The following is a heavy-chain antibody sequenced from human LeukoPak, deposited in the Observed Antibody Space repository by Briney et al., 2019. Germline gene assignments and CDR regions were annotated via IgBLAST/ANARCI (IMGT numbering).Heavy chain of an antibody. J-gene: IGHJ4*02. CDR2: ISYDGSHK. Sequence: PGRSLRLSCAASGFTFSSYGIHWVRQAPGKGLEWVAVISYDGSHKYYADSVKGRFTISRDNSKNTLYLQMNSLRAEDTAVYYCAKDLRDSRFLPRRYCSGGSCYQGIDYWGQGTLSPSPQ. CDR3: AKDLRDSRFLPRRYCSGGSCYQGIDY. D-gene: IGHD2-15*01. V-gene: IGHV3-30*18. CDR1: GFTFSSYG.